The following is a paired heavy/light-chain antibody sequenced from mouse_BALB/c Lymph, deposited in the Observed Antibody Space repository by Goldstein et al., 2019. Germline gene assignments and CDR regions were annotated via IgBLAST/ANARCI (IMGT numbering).Heavy chain of an antibody. CDR1: GFTFSDYY. CDR2: ISDGGSYT. V-gene: IGHV5-4*02. CDR3: ARGLRRPYWYFDV. Sequence: EVQLVESGGGLVKPGGSLKLSCAASGFTFSDYYMYWVRQTPEKRLEWVATISDGGSYTYYPDSVKGRFTISRDNAKNNLYLQMSSLKSEDTAMYYCARGLRRPYWYFDVWGAGTTVTVSS. J-gene: IGHJ1*01. D-gene: IGHD2-4*01.
Light chain of an antibody. CDR3: QQGNTLPPT. CDR1: QDISNY. J-gene: IGKJ1*01. CDR2: YTS. V-gene: IGKV10-96*01. Sequence: DIQMTQTTSSLSASLGDRVTISCRASQDISNYLNWYQQKPDGTVKLLIYYTSRLHSGVPSRFSGSGSGTDYSLTISNLEQEDIATYFCQQGNTLPPTFGGGTKLEIK.